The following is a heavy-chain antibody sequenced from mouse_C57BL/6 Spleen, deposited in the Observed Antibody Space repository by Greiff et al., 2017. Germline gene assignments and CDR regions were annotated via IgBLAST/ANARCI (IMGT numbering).Heavy chain of an antibody. CDR3: ARGGYYYGSFDY. Sequence: QVQLQQPGAELVRPGSSVKLSCKASGYTFTSYWMHWVKQRPIQGLEWIGNIDPSDSETHYNQKFKDKATLTVDKSSSTAYMQFSILTSEDSAVYYCARGGYYYGSFDYWGQGTTLTVSS. V-gene: IGHV1-52*01. D-gene: IGHD1-1*01. CDR2: IDPSDSET. CDR1: GYTFTSYW. J-gene: IGHJ2*01.